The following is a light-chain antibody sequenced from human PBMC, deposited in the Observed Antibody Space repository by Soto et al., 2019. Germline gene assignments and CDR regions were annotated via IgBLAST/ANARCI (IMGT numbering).Light chain of an antibody. CDR1: QSLLHSNGYNY. V-gene: IGKV2-28*01. CDR2: LGS. J-gene: IGKJ1*01. CDR3: MQALQTPRT. Sequence: DIVMTQSPLSLPGTPGEPASISCRSNQSLLHSNGYNYLDWYLQKSGQSPQLLIYLGSNRSSGVPDRFSGRGSGTDFILKISRGEAEYVGVYYCMQALQTPRTCGQGTKGEIK.